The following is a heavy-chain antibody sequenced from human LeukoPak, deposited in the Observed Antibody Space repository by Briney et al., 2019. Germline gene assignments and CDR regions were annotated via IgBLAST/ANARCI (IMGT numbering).Heavy chain of an antibody. CDR3: ARRGDNYGSGSYPFDY. CDR1: GYTFTGNY. J-gene: IGHJ4*02. Sequence: ASVKVSCKASGYTFTGNYMHWVRQAPGQGLEWMGWINPNRGGTNYAQKFQGRVTMTRDTPINTAYMELRSLTSDDTAMYYCARRGDNYGSGSYPFDYWGQGTLVTVSS. D-gene: IGHD3-10*01. CDR2: INPNRGGT. V-gene: IGHV1-2*02.